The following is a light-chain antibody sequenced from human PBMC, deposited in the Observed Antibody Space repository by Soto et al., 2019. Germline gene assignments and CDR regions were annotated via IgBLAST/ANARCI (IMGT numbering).Light chain of an antibody. CDR1: NSNIGTGYG. V-gene: IGLV1-40*01. CDR3: QSYDTSPFDLM. CDR2: GDN. J-gene: IGLJ3*02. Sequence: QAVVTQPPSVTGAPGQRVTISCTWNNSNIGTGYGIYWYQQFPGTATRLLIYGDNNRPSGVPDRFSGSKSGTSASLAITGLQAEDEAEYYCQSYDTSPFDLMFGGGTQLTVL.